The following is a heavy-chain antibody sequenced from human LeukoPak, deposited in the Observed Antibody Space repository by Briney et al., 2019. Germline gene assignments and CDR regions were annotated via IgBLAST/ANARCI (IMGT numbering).Heavy chain of an antibody. J-gene: IGHJ4*02. Sequence: PGGSLRLSCAASGFTFSSYAMSWVRQAPGKGLEWVSAISGSGGSTYYVDSVKGRFTISRDNSKNTLYLQMNSLRAEDTAVYYCAKPEGLVRGGNYFDYWGQGTLVTVSS. D-gene: IGHD6-19*01. CDR2: ISGSGGST. V-gene: IGHV3-23*01. CDR3: AKPEGLVRGGNYFDY. CDR1: GFTFSSYA.